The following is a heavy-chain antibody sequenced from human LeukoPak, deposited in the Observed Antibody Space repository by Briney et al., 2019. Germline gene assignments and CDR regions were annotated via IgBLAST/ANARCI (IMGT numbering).Heavy chain of an antibody. Sequence: ASVKVSCKASTYTFSNYFIHWVRQAPGQGLEWMGIIDPSGGSTAYAQKFQGRFTMTTDMSTSRVYMELSSLRSEDTAVYYCARARSTVNRTLFDYWGQGTLVTVSS. CDR3: ARARSTVNRTLFDY. CDR2: IDPSGGST. D-gene: IGHD1-1*01. V-gene: IGHV1-46*01. J-gene: IGHJ4*02. CDR1: TYTFSNYF.